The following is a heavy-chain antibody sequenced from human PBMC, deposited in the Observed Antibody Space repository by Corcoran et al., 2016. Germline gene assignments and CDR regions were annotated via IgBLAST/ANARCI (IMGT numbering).Heavy chain of an antibody. CDR1: GFTFRSYG. V-gene: IGHV3-30*18. CDR2: ISYDGSNK. Sequence: QVQLVESGGSVVQPGRSLRLSCAASGFTFRSYGMHWVRQAPGKGLEWVAVISYDGSNKYYADSVKGRFTISRDNSKNTLYLQMNSLRAEETAVYYCAKERVDDYGDYNYFDYWGQGTLVTVSS. J-gene: IGHJ4*02. D-gene: IGHD4-17*01. CDR3: AKERVDDYGDYNYFDY.